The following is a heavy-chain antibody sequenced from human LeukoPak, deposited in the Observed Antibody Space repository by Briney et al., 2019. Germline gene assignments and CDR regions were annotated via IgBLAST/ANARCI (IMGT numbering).Heavy chain of an antibody. J-gene: IGHJ1*01. D-gene: IGHD1-1*01. CDR1: GSPFTTYW. Sequence: GDPLNIPCKAPGSPFTTYWIAWVRLLPGKGLEWMEIFYPVESDTRYSPSFQGQVTISADRSISTAYLLWRRLKASDTAMYYCAISRRYNGLTYGAENFQHWGQGTLVTVSS. V-gene: IGHV5-51*01. CDR3: AISRRYNGLTYGAENFQH. CDR2: FYPVESDT.